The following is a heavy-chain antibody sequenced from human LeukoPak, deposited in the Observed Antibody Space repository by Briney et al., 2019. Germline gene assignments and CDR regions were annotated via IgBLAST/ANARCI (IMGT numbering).Heavy chain of an antibody. D-gene: IGHD3-10*01. J-gene: IGHJ4*02. CDR1: VFSFSTYL. CDR3: TRTLAARSFYFDY. V-gene: IGHV3-7*01. Sequence: GGSLRLSCAASVFSFSTYLMSWVRQAPGKGLEWMANINQDGTERYLVDSVKGRFTISRDNGKNSVFLQMNSLRDEDTAVYYCTRTLAARSFYFDYWGRGTLVTVSS. CDR2: INQDGTER.